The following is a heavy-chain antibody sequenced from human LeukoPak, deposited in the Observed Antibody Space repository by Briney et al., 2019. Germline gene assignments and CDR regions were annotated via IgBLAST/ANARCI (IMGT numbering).Heavy chain of an antibody. D-gene: IGHD2-15*01. CDR3: ARGYCSGGSCYFDY. CDR2: ISAYNGKA. Sequence: ASVNVSGKASGYTFTSYGISWVRQAPGQGLEWMGWISAYNGKANYAQKLQGRVTMTTDTSTSTAYMELRSLRSDDTAVYYCARGYCSGGSCYFDYWGQGTLVTFSS. CDR1: GYTFTSYG. J-gene: IGHJ4*02. V-gene: IGHV1-18*01.